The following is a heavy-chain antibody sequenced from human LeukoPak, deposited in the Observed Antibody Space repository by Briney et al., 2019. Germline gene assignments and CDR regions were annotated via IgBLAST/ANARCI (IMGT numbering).Heavy chain of an antibody. V-gene: IGHV4-59*01. J-gene: IGHJ4*02. Sequence: SETLSLTCTVSGGSISSYYWSWIRQPPGKGLEWIGYIYYSGSTNYNPSLKSRVTISVDTSKNQFSLKLSSVTAADTAVYYCARDRYSYGFLPFDYWGQGTLVTVSS. CDR1: GGSISSYY. CDR2: IYYSGST. D-gene: IGHD5-18*01. CDR3: ARDRYSYGFLPFDY.